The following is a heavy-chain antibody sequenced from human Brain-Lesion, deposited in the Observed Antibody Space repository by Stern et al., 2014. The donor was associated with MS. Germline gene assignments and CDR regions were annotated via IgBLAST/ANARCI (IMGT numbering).Heavy chain of an antibody. D-gene: IGHD2-2*01. V-gene: IGHV4-61*02. Sequence: QVQLVQSGPGLVKPSQTLSLSCTVSGGSISSGGYYWSWIRQPAGKGLEWIGRIFNSGSTSYNPSPKSRATISIDTPKTQFSLRLNSMTAADTAVYYCARGRVVPGFQYYATDVWGQGTTVIVSS. J-gene: IGHJ6*02. CDR1: GGSISSGGYY. CDR3: ARGRVVPGFQYYATDV. CDR2: IFNSGST.